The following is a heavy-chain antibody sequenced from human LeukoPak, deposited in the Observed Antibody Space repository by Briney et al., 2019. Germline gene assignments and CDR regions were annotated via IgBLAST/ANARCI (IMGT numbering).Heavy chain of an antibody. CDR3: ARDAWKDRYFDY. V-gene: IGHV3-7*01. J-gene: IGHJ4*02. D-gene: IGHD1-1*01. CDR2: IKQDGREK. CDR1: GFTFNSYW. Sequence: PGGSLRLSCAASGFTFNSYWLSWVRQAPGKGLEWVANIKQDGREKYYVDSVKGRFTISRDNADNSLFLQMNSLRAEDTAIYYCARDAWKDRYFDYWGQGTRVTVSS.